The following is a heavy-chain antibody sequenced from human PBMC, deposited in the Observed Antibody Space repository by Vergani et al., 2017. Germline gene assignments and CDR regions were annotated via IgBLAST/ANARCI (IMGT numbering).Heavy chain of an antibody. J-gene: IGHJ5*02. CDR3: AGSHHGCTYGGYISQFDP. D-gene: IGHD5-18*01. CDR1: GFTFSNLW. Sequence: EVQLVASGGGLVQRGGSLRLSCEASGFTFSNLWMTWVRQAPGKGLEWVANIKYDGSKKNYVDSVKGRFTISRDNATNSLYLQMINLRVEDTAVYFCAGSHHGCTYGGYISQFDPWGQGTLVTVSS. CDR2: IKYDGSKK. V-gene: IGHV3-7*01.